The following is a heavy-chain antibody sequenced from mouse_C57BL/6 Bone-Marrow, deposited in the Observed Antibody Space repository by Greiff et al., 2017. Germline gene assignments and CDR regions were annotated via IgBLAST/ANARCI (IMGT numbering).Heavy chain of an antibody. CDR1: GYTFTSYW. CDR3: ARKGSFAY. Sequence: VQLQESGAELVRPGPSVKLSCKASGYTFTSYWMHWVKQRPGQGLEWIGVIDPSDSYTNYNQKFKGKATLTVDTSSSTAYMQLSSLTSEDSAVYYCARKGSFAYWGQGTLVTVSA. J-gene: IGHJ3*01. CDR2: IDPSDSYT. V-gene: IGHV1-59*01.